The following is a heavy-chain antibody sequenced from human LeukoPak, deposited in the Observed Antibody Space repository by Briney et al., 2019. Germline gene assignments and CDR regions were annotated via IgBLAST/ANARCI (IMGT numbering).Heavy chain of an antibody. V-gene: IGHV4-39*01. J-gene: IGHJ4*02. Sequence: SETLSLTCTVSGGSISSSSYYWGWIRQPPGKGLERIGSIYYSGSTYYNPSLKSRVTISVDTSKNQFSLKLSSVTAADTAVYYCARRGLPFDYWGQGTLVTVSS. CDR3: ARRGLPFDY. D-gene: IGHD5-18*01. CDR1: GGSISSSSYY. CDR2: IYYSGST.